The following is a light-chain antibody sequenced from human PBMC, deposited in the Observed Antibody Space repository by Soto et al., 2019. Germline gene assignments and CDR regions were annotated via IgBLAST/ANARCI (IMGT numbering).Light chain of an antibody. CDR3: QQYNNWPRT. CDR2: GAS. V-gene: IGKV3-15*01. Sequence: EIVVAHSPSTVSLSPVERATLSCRASQSVSSNLAFYQQKPGQAPRLLIYGASTRATGIPARFSGSGSGTEFTLTISSLQSEDFAVYYCQQYNNWPRTFGQGTKVDIK. J-gene: IGKJ1*01. CDR1: QSVSSN.